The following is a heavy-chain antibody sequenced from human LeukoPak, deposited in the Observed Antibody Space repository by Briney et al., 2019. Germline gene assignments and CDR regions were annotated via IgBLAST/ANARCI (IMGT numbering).Heavy chain of an antibody. CDR3: ARGTLEWELLLDDAFDI. CDR2: INHSGST. D-gene: IGHD1-26*01. Sequence: SETLSLTCAVYGGSFCGYYWSWIRQPPGKGLEWIGEINHSGSTNYNPSLKSRATISVDTSKNQFSLKLSSVTAADTAVYYCARGTLEWELLLDDAFDIWGQGTMVTVSS. J-gene: IGHJ3*02. V-gene: IGHV4-34*01. CDR1: GGSFCGYY.